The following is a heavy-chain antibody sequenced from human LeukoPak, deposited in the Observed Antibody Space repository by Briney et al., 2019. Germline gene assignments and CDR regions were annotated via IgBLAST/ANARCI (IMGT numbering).Heavy chain of an antibody. CDR3: ARIRGEGYYDFWSGYYTLGAFDI. J-gene: IGHJ3*02. CDR2: IKQDGSEK. V-gene: IGHV3-7*01. D-gene: IGHD3-3*01. CDR1: GFTFSSYW. Sequence: PGGSLRLSCAASGFTFSSYWMSWVRQAPGKGLEWVAYIKQDGSEKYYVDSVKGRFTISRDNAKNSLYLQMNSLRAEDTAVYYCARIRGEGYYDFWSGYYTLGAFDIWGQGTMVTVSS.